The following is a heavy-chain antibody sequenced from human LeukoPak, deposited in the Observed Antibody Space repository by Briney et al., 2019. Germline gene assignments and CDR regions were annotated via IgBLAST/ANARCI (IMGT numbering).Heavy chain of an antibody. J-gene: IGHJ6*02. CDR1: GYTFTGYY. Sequence: ASVKVSCMASGYTFTGYYIHWVRQAPGQGLEWMGWIYPNSGGTNYAQKLQGRVTMTRDTSISTAYMELSRLTSDDTAVYYCARTEGGDYGAAYYYGMDVWGQGTTVTVSS. D-gene: IGHD4-17*01. V-gene: IGHV1-2*02. CDR3: ARTEGGDYGAAYYYGMDV. CDR2: IYPNSGGT.